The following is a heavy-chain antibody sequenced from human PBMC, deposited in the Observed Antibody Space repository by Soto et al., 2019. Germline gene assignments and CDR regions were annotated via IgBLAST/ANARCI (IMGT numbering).Heavy chain of an antibody. D-gene: IGHD6-19*01. J-gene: IGHJ4*02. CDR3: AHRLGGIGVAGTFDY. CDR2: ISWDGEK. V-gene: IGHV2-5*02. CDR1: GFSLNTRGVG. Sequence: SGATLVNPTQTLTLTCTFSGFSLNTRGVGVGWIRQPPGKALEWLALISWDGEKRYRPSLKTRLTVTKDTSENQVVLTMTNMDPVDTATYYCAHRLGGIGVAGTFDYWGQGTLVTVSS.